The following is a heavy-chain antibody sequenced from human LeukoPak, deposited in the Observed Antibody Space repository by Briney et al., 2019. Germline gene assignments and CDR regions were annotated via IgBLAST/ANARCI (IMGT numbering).Heavy chain of an antibody. J-gene: IGHJ4*02. CDR1: GFTFSTYW. CDR2: INSDGSTT. V-gene: IGHV3-74*01. CDR3: ARADYRGNYLVY. D-gene: IGHD1-26*01. Sequence: QPGGSLRLSCAASGFTFSTYWMHWVRQAPGKGLVWVSRINSDGSTTTYADSVKGRFTISRDNAKNTLYLQMNSLRAEDTAVYYCARADYRGNYLVYWGQGTLVTVSS.